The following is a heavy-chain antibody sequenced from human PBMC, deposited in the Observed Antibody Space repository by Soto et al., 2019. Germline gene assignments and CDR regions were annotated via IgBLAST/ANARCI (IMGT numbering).Heavy chain of an antibody. V-gene: IGHV4-59*08. D-gene: IGHD4-4*01. CDR3: AHYSGLGEWFDP. J-gene: IGHJ5*02. Sequence: NPSETLSLTCTVSGGSISSYYWSWIRQPPGKGLEWIGYIYYSGSTNYNPSLKSRVTISVDTSKNQFSLKLSSVTAADTAVYYCAHYSGLGEWFDPWGQGTLVTVSS. CDR1: GGSISSYY. CDR2: IYYSGST.